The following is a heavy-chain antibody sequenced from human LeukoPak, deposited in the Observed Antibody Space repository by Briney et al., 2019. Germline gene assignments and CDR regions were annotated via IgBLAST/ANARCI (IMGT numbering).Heavy chain of an antibody. Sequence: SETLSLTCTVSGGSISSGGYHWSWLRQPPGKGLEWIGYTYDSGSSSYNPSLRSRVSISIDTSKSQFSLNLSSVTAADTAVYYCARGWASSWYYFDFWGQGTLVTVSS. V-gene: IGHV4-61*08. J-gene: IGHJ4*02. CDR2: TYDSGSS. D-gene: IGHD2-2*01. CDR3: ARGWASSWYYFDF. CDR1: GGSISSGGYH.